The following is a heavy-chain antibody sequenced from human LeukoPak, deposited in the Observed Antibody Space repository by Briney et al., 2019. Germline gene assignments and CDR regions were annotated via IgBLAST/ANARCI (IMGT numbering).Heavy chain of an antibody. CDR1: GYSISSGYY. CDR2: IYPTRST. CDR3: ARAYSSSWYWNWFDS. V-gene: IGHV4-38-2*02. Sequence: PSETLSLTCTVSGYSISSGYYWGWIRQPPGKGLEWIGNIYPTRSTYYNPSLKSRVTISVDTSKNQFSLKVSSVSAADTAVYYCARAYSSSWYWNWFDSWGQGTLVTVSS. J-gene: IGHJ5*01. D-gene: IGHD6-13*01.